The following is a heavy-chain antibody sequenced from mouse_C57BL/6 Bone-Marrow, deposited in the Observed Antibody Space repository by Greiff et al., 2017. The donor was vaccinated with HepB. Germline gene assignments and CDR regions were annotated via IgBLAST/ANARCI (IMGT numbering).Heavy chain of an antibody. J-gene: IGHJ3*01. D-gene: IGHD2-3*01. Sequence: EVQRVESGGGLVQPKGSLKLSCAASGFTFNTYAMHWVRQAPGKGLEWVARIRSKSSNYATYYADSVKDRFTISRDDSQSMLYLQMNNLKTEDTAMYYCVRPSERWLPAWFAYWGQGTLVTVSA. V-gene: IGHV10-3*01. CDR2: IRSKSSNYAT. CDR1: GFTFNTYA. CDR3: VRPSERWLPAWFAY.